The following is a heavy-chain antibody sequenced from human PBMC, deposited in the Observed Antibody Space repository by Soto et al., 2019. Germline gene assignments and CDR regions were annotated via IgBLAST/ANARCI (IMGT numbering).Heavy chain of an antibody. CDR1: GGTFSSYA. CDR2: IIPIFGTA. CDR3: ATAERDGYFYY. V-gene: IGHV1-69*01. D-gene: IGHD2-15*01. J-gene: IGHJ4*02. Sequence: QVQLVQSGAAVKKPGSSVKVSCKASGGTFSSYAISWLRQAPGQGLEWMGGIIPIFGTANYAQKFQGRVTMTADESTSTAYMELSSLRSEDTAVYYCATAERDGYFYYWGQGTLVTVSS.